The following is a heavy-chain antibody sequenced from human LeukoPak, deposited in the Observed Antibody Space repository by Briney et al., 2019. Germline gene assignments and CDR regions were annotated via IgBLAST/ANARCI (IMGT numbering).Heavy chain of an antibody. D-gene: IGHD3-10*01. Sequence: SETVSLTCTVSGGSISSYYWSWIRQPPGKGLEWIGYIYYSGSTNYNPSLKSRVTISVDTSKNQFSLKLSSVTAADTAVYYCARDERFGEYDYWGQGTLVTVSS. CDR1: GGSISSYY. V-gene: IGHV4-59*01. CDR2: IYYSGST. CDR3: ARDERFGEYDY. J-gene: IGHJ4*02.